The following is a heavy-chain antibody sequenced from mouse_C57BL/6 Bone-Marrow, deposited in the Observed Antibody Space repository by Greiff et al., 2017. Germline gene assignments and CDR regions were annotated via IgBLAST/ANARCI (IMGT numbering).Heavy chain of an antibody. V-gene: IGHV5-6*01. CDR3: ARQGYYGSSTAY. CDR1: GFTFSSYG. CDR2: ISSGGSYT. D-gene: IGHD1-1*01. Sequence: EVQLVESGGDLVKPGGSLKLSCAASGFTFSSYGMSWVRQTPDKRLEWVATISSGGSYTYYPDSVKGRFTISRDNAKNTLYLQMSSLKSEDTAMYYGARQGYYGSSTAYWGQGTLVTVS. J-gene: IGHJ3*01.